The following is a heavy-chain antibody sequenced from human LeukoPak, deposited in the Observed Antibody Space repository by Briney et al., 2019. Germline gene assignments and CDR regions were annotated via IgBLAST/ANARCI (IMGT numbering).Heavy chain of an antibody. V-gene: IGHV3-74*01. CDR1: GFTFSSYW. J-gene: IGHJ5*02. CDR3: ARGEAARRSANWFDP. Sequence: GGSLRLSCAASGFTFSSYWMHRVRQAPGKGLVWVSRINSDGSSTSYADSVKGRFTISRDNAKNTLYLQMNSLRAEDTAVYYCARGEAARRSANWFDPWGQGTLVTVSS. D-gene: IGHD6-6*01. CDR2: INSDGSST.